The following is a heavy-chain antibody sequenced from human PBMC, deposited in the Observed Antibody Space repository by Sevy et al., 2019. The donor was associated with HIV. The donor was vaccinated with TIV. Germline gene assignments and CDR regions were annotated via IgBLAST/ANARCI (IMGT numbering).Heavy chain of an antibody. CDR3: ARDEARQLVYDF. CDR1: GFTFSSYS. D-gene: IGHD6-13*01. Sequence: GGSLRLSCAASGFTFSSYSMNWVRQAPGKGLEWVSSISSSSAYRYYADSVKGRFTISRDNAKNSLYLQMNSLRAEDSAVYYCARDEARQLVYDFWCPGTLVTVSS. CDR2: ISSSSAYR. J-gene: IGHJ4*02. V-gene: IGHV3-21*01.